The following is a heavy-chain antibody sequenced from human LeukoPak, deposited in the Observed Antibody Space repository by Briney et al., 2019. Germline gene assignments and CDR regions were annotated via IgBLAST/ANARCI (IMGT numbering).Heavy chain of an antibody. J-gene: IGHJ4*02. Sequence: GGSLRLSCAASGFTFSSYSMNWVRQAPGKGLEWVSSISSSSSYIYYADSVKGRFTISRDNAKNSLYLQMNSLRAEDTAVYYCATEVVPAAIARDWGQGTLVTVSS. CDR3: ATEVVPAAIARD. CDR2: ISSSSSYI. D-gene: IGHD2-2*01. CDR1: GFTFSSYS. V-gene: IGHV3-21*01.